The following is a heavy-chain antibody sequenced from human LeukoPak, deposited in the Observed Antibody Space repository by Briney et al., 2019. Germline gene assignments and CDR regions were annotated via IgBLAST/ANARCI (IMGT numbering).Heavy chain of an antibody. V-gene: IGHV3-11*01. CDR3: GRGSQWLVDN. J-gene: IGHJ4*02. D-gene: IGHD6-19*01. Sequence: PGGSLRLSCTSSGFIFSDYYMSWIRQAPGKGLEWLSYISSSGRTIYYADSVKGRFTISRDNAKNSLYLQMNSLRAEDTAVYYCGRGSQWLVDNWGQGTLVTVTS. CDR2: ISSSGRTI. CDR1: GFIFSDYY.